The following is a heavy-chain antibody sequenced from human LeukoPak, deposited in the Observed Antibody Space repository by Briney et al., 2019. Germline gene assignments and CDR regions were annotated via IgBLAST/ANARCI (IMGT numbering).Heavy chain of an antibody. CDR1: GGSISSRNW. CDR3: AGYNIPYTFEF. J-gene: IGHJ4*02. V-gene: IGHV4-4*02. Sequence: SGTLSLTCGVSGGSISSRNWWTWVRQAPGKGLEWIGEIYHSGTTNYNPSLKSRVTLSLDKSKNQFSLKLSSVTAADTAVYYCAGYNIPYTFEFWGPGTVVTVSS. D-gene: IGHD1-14*01. CDR2: IYHSGTT.